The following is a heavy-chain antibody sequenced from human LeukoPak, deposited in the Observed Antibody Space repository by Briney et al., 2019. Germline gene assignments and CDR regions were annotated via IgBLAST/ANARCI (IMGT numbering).Heavy chain of an antibody. Sequence: GGSLRLSCAASGFTFDDYAMHWVRQAPGKGLEWVSYISSGGSTVYYADSVKGRFTVSRDNAKNSLYLQMSSLRAEDTAVYYCARGGSFVEYWGQGTLVSVSS. V-gene: IGHV3-48*03. D-gene: IGHD3-10*01. CDR1: GFTFDDYA. CDR3: ARGGSFVEY. CDR2: ISSGGSTV. J-gene: IGHJ4*02.